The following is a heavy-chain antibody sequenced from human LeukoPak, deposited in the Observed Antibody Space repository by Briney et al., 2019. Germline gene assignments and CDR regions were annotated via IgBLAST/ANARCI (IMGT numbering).Heavy chain of an antibody. D-gene: IGHD1-26*01. J-gene: IGHJ4*02. CDR2: TYYWSKWYN. CDR3: ARDGGATTGHFDY. V-gene: IGHV6-1*01. Sequence: SQTLSPTCAISGDSVSSNSAAWHWIRQSPSRGLEWLGRTYYWSKWYNDYAVSVKSRITINPDTSKNQFSLQLNSVTPEDTAVYYCARDGGATTGHFDYWGQGTLVTVSS. CDR1: GDSVSSNSAA.